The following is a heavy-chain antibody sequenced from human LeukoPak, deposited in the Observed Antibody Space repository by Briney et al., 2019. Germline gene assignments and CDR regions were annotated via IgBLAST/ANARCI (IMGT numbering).Heavy chain of an antibody. CDR1: GYTFTGYY. V-gene: IGHV1-2*02. CDR3: ARASDCSGGSCYPPYYYYYGMDV. J-gene: IGHJ6*02. Sequence: ASVKVSCKASGYTFTGYYMHWVRQAPGQGLEWMGWINPSSGGTNYAQKFQGRVTMTRDTSISTAYMELCRLRSDDTAVYYCARASDCSGGSCYPPYYYYYGMDVWGQGTTVTVSS. D-gene: IGHD2-15*01. CDR2: INPSSGGT.